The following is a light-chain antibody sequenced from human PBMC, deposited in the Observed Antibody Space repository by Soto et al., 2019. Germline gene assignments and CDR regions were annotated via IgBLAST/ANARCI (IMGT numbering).Light chain of an antibody. CDR1: QSIGKN. CDR3: QQSLSTPIT. V-gene: IGKV1-39*01. Sequence: DIQMTQSPSSLSAFVGDSVTITCRASQSIGKNLNWYQQKPGRAPKLLISGASTLRTGVPATFRGSGSGTDFTLTIDSLQPQDFATYYCQQSLSTPITFGQGTRVEIK. CDR2: GAS. J-gene: IGKJ5*01.